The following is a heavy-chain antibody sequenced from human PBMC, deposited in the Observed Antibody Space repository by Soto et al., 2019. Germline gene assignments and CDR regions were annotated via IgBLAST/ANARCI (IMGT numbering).Heavy chain of an antibody. Sequence: QVQLVQSGAEVKKPGASVKVSCKASGYTFTSYHMHWVRQAPGQGLEWVGIINPSGGSTTNVQKFQGRVTLNSDTSTNTVYMELSSLRSEDTAVYYCVRQWPGSVWGQGTTVTVSS. V-gene: IGHV1-46*01. CDR2: INPSGGST. CDR3: VRQWPGSV. CDR1: GYTFTSYH. J-gene: IGHJ6*02. D-gene: IGHD6-19*01.